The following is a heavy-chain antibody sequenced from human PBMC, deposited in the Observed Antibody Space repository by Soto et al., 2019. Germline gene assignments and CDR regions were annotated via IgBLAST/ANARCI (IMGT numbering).Heavy chain of an antibody. J-gene: IGHJ4*02. V-gene: IGHV6-1*01. CDR2: TYYRSKWYN. CDR3: ATTRYYYDSSGSLPFDY. Sequence: PSQTLSLTCAISGDSVSSNGAAWNWIRQSPSRGLEWLGRTYYRSKWYNDYAVSVKSRITINPDTSKNQFSLQLNSVTPEDTAVYYCATTRYYYDSSGSLPFDYWGQGTLVTVSS. CDR1: GDSVSSNGAA. D-gene: IGHD3-22*01.